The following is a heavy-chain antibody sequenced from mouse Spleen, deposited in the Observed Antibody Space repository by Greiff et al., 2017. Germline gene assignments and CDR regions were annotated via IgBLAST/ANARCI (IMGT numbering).Heavy chain of an antibody. CDR3: ARPWDKGAWFAY. CDR1: GFTFSDYG. J-gene: IGHJ3*01. CDR2: ISSGSSTI. D-gene: IGHD4-1*01. V-gene: IGHV5-17*01. Sequence: EVQVVESGGGLVKPGGSLKLSCAASGFTFSDYGMHWVRQAPEKGLEWVAYISSGSSTIYYADTVKGRVTISRDNAKNTLFLQMPSLRSEDTAMYYCARPWDKGAWFAYWGQGTLVTVSA.